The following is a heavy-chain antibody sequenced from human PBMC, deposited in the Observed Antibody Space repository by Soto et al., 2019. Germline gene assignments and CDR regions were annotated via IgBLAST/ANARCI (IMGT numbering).Heavy chain of an antibody. V-gene: IGHV1-18*01. J-gene: IGHJ4*02. Sequence: QVQLVQSGAEVKKPGASVKVSCKASGYTFASYAISWVRQAPGQGLEWMGWISAYNGNTNYAQKLPGRATMNTDTSTSTAYMELRSLGSDDTAVDYCSRDAPPADYWGQGTLVTVSS. CDR1: GYTFASYA. CDR3: SRDAPPADY. CDR2: ISAYNGNT.